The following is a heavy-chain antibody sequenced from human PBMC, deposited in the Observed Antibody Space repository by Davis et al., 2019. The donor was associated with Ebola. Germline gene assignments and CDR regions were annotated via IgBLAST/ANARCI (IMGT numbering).Heavy chain of an antibody. D-gene: IGHD1-20*01. V-gene: IGHV4-4*02. Sequence: MPGGSLRLSCAVSGDSISSSNWWSWVRQPPGKGLEWIGEINHSGSTNYNPSLKSRVTISVDTSKNQFSLKLSSVTAADTAVYYCARYNWNDVFYYYYGMDVWGQGTTVTVSS. CDR1: GDSISSSNW. CDR3: ARYNWNDVFYYYYGMDV. J-gene: IGHJ6*02. CDR2: INHSGST.